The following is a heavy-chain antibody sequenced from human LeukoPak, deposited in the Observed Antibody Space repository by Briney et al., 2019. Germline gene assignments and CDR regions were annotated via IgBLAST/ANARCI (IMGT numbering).Heavy chain of an antibody. V-gene: IGHV3-7*03. J-gene: IGHJ4*02. CDR2: IKKDGSET. CDR1: GFTFSTSW. Sequence: GGSLRLSCAASGFTFSTSWMSWVRQVPGKGLEWVANIKKDGSETYYVDSVKGRFTISRDNAKNSLYLQMNSLRAENTAMYYCARGRYSGTTYYFDYWGQGTLVTVSS. D-gene: IGHD5-12*01. CDR3: ARGRYSGTTYYFDY.